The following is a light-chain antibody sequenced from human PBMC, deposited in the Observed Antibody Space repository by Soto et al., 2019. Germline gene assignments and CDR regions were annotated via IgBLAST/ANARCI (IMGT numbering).Light chain of an antibody. CDR2: GAS. CDR1: QSVSSSY. CDR3: QQYDSSPLT. V-gene: IGKV3-20*01. J-gene: IGKJ4*01. Sequence: EIVLTQSPGTLSLSPGERATLSCRASQSVSSSYLAWYQQKPGQAPRLLIYGASSRATGIPDRFSGSGSGTDFTLTIGILEPEDFAVYYCQQYDSSPLTFGGGTKVEIK.